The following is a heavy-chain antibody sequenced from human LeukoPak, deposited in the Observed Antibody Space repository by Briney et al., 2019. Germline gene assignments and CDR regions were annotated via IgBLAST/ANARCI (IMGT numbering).Heavy chain of an antibody. Sequence: PSETLSLTCTVSGGSISSGDYYWSWIRQPPGKGLEWIGYIYYSGSTYYNPSLKSRVTISVDTSKNQFSLRLSSVTAADTAVYYCARDGWVRRLVRDCSSTSCHIHFDYWGQGTLVTVSS. CDR2: IYYSGST. J-gene: IGHJ4*02. D-gene: IGHD2-2*02. CDR3: ARDGWVRRLVRDCSSTSCHIHFDY. CDR1: GGSISSGDYY. V-gene: IGHV4-30-4*01.